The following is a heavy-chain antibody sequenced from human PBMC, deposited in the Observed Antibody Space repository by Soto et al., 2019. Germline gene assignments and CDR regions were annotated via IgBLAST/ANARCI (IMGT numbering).Heavy chain of an antibody. CDR1: GFTFSSYW. J-gene: IGHJ6*02. CDR2: IQHDGSEK. D-gene: IGHD2-15*01. CDR3: ARDPSVVVVAATPYSYDGMDV. V-gene: IGHV3-7*01. Sequence: EVQLVESGGGLVQPGGSLRLSCAASGFTFSSYWMSWVRQAPGQGLEWVANIQHDGSEKYYVDSVKGRFTISRDNAKNSLYLQRNSLRAEDTAVYYCARDPSVVVVAATPYSYDGMDVWGQGTTVTVSS.